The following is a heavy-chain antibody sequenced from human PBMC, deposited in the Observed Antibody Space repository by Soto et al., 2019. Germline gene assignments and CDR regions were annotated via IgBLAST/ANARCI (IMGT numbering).Heavy chain of an antibody. CDR3: ARGQGGVVVAPPSFPSLLDY. Sequence: SVKVSYKTSGGTFNTYPISLLRHSPGQGLEWMGTIIPILDFENYAKKSQGRVTITADKSTSTAYMELSSLESEDTAVFYCARGQGGVVVAPPSFPSLLDYWAQGPLVTVSS. J-gene: IGHJ4*02. D-gene: IGHD2-15*01. CDR1: GGTFNTYP. V-gene: IGHV1-69*04. CDR2: IIPILDFE.